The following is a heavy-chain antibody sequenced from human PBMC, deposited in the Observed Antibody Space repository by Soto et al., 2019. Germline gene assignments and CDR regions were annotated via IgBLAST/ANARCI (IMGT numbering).Heavy chain of an antibody. CDR2: IKGDGSEK. CDR3: AKDVR. J-gene: IGHJ4*02. Sequence: EVQLVESGGDLVQPGGSLRLSCAASGFTFSSHWMGWVRQAPGKGLEWVANIKGDGSEKYYVDSVKGRFTISRDNAKNSLYLQMNSLRVEDTALYYCAKDVRWGQGTLVTVSS. CDR1: GFTFSSHW. V-gene: IGHV3-7*05.